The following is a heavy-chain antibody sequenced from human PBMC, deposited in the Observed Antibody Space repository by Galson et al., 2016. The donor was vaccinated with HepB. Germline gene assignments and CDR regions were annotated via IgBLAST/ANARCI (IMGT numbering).Heavy chain of an antibody. CDR3: ARDLSGPDY. CDR2: IEPDGSRP. V-gene: IGHV3-74*01. CDR1: GFTFTHHQ. J-gene: IGHJ4*02. Sequence: SLRLSCATSGFTFTHHQMHWVRQVPGKGLVWVSRIEPDGSRPIYADSVKSRFTISRDNAENMLYLQMNSLRADDTAVYYCARDLSGPDYWGQGTLVTVSS.